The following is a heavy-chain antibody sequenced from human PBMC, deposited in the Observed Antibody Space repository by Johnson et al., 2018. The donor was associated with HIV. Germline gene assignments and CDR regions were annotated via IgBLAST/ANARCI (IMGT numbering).Heavy chain of an antibody. CDR1: GFTFSSYG. CDR3: ARGGGYSIAAPSDAFDI. CDR2: VSYDGSNK. J-gene: IGHJ3*02. V-gene: IGHV3-30*03. D-gene: IGHD6-6*01. Sequence: QVQLVESGGGVVQPGRSLRLSCVASGFTFSSYGMHWVRQAPGKGLEWVAIVSYDGSNKYYADSVKGRFTISRDNSKNTLYLQMNSLRAEDTAVYYCARGGGYSIAAPSDAFDIWGQGTMVTVSS.